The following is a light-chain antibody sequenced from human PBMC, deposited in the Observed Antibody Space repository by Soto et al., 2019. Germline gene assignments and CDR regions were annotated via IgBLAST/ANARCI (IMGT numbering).Light chain of an antibody. J-gene: IGKJ3*01. CDR2: DAS. V-gene: IGKV3-11*01. CDR3: HQRSNWPPDVT. Sequence: EIVLTQSPDTLSLSPGERATLSCRASQSVRSSLAWYQQKPGPAPRVLIYDASHRATGIRARVSGSGSGTDFTLTISSLEPEDFGVYYFHQRSNWPPDVTFGPGTKVDIK. CDR1: QSVRSS.